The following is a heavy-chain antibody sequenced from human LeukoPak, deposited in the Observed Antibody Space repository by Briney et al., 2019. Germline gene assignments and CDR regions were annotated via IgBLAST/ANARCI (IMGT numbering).Heavy chain of an antibody. D-gene: IGHD2-2*01. Sequence: SETLSLTCTVSAYSISSGYYWGWIRQPPGEGLEWIGSIYHSGSTYYNPSLKSRVTISIDTSKNQFSLNLTSVTAADTAVYYCARQYDYWGQGTLVTVSS. CDR2: IYHSGST. V-gene: IGHV4-38-2*02. CDR1: AYSISSGYY. CDR3: ARQYDY. J-gene: IGHJ4*02.